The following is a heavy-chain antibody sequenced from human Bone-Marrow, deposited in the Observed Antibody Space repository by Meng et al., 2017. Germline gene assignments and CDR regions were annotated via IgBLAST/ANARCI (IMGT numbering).Heavy chain of an antibody. CDR2: INHSGST. J-gene: IGHJ6*02. V-gene: IGHV4-34*01. CDR3: ARSLTLSYSSSWHYYYGMDV. D-gene: IGHD6-13*01. Sequence: SETLSLTCAVYGGSFSGYYWSWIRQPPGKGLEWIGEINHSGSTNYNPSLKSRVTISVDTSKNQFSLKLGSVTAADTAVYYCARSLTLSYSSSWHYYYGMDVWGQGTTVTGAS. CDR1: GGSFSGYY.